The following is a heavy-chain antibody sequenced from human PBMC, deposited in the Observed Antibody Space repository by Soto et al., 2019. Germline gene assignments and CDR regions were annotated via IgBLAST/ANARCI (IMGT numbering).Heavy chain of an antibody. CDR2: IYYSGST. V-gene: IGHV4-59*08. Sequence: SETLSLTCTVSGGSISSYYWSWIRQPPGKGLEWIGYIYYSGSTNYNPSLKSRVTISVDTSKNQFSLKLSSVTAADTAVYYCARIVATESPFDYWGQGTLVTVSS. J-gene: IGHJ4*02. CDR1: GGSISSYY. CDR3: ARIVATESPFDY. D-gene: IGHD5-12*01.